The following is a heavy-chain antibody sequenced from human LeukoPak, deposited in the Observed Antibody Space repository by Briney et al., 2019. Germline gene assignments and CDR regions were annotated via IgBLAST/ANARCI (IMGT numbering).Heavy chain of an antibody. Sequence: QPGGSLRLSCEASGLRFSDHWMSWVRQVPGKGLEWVGNINRDGSDRYYVDSVKGRFTISRDNAQNSLYLLMNSLGVDDTALYYCARDPYDRGGYGAFDLWGQGTKVTVSS. CDR2: INRDGSDR. D-gene: IGHD3-22*01. J-gene: IGHJ3*01. CDR1: GLRFSDHW. CDR3: ARDPYDRGGYGAFDL. V-gene: IGHV3-7*01.